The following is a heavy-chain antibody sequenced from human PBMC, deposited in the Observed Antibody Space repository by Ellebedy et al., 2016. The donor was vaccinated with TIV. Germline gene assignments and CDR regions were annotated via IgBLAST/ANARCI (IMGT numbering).Heavy chain of an antibody. CDR2: IDPGDSRSYS. D-gene: IGHD3-10*01. J-gene: IGHJ6*02. CDR3: ARHGFSSYYQGVDV. V-gene: IGHV5-10-1*01. CDR1: GYTFTSKA. Sequence: GESLKISXQASGYTFTSKAITWVRRVLGKPLEWLGRIDPGDSRSYSSTYYSPSFRGLITMSSDESSRTVYLHWRTLRASDTAIYYCARHGFSSYYQGVDVWGQGTTDTVSS.